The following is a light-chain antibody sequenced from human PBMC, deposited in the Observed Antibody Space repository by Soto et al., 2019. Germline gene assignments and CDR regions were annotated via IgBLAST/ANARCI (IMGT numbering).Light chain of an antibody. V-gene: IGLV1-40*01. CDR1: SSNIGAGYD. Sequence: QSVLTQPPSVSGAPGQRVTISCTGSSSNIGAGYDVHWYQQLPGTAPKLLIYGNSNRPSGVPDRFSDSKSGTSASLAITGIQAEDEADYYCQSYDSSLSVVFGGGTKLTVL. J-gene: IGLJ2*01. CDR3: QSYDSSLSVV. CDR2: GNS.